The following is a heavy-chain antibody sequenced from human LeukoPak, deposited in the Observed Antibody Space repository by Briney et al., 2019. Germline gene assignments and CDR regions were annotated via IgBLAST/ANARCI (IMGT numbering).Heavy chain of an antibody. CDR1: GGSFSGYY. V-gene: IGHV4-34*01. CDR2: INHSGST. J-gene: IGHJ4*02. D-gene: IGHD1-26*01. CDR3: ARPVAYSGSYIY. Sequence: PSETLSLTCAVYGGSFSGYYWSWIRQPPGKGLEWIGEINHSGSTNYNPSLKSRVTISVDTSKNQFSLKLSSVTAADTAVYYCARPVAYSGSYIYWGQGTLVTVSS.